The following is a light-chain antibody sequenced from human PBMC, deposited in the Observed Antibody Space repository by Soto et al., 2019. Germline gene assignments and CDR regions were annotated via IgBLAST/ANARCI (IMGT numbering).Light chain of an antibody. CDR3: QSYDSSLGYV. CDR2: GNN. V-gene: IGLV1-40*01. J-gene: IGLJ1*01. CDR1: SSNIGAGYD. Sequence: QSVLTQPPSVSGAPGQSVTISCTGSSSNIGAGYDVHWYQQLPGRAPKLLIYGNNNRPSGVPDRFSGSKSGPSASLAITGLQAEDEADYYCQSYDSSLGYVFGTGTKVTVL.